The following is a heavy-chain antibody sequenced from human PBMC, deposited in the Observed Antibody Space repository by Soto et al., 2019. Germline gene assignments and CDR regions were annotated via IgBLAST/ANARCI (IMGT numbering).Heavy chain of an antibody. CDR1: GFTFSSYE. CDR3: APASRGLLPDDY. V-gene: IGHV3-48*03. J-gene: IGHJ4*02. Sequence: VGSLRLSCAASGFTFSSYEMNWVRQAPGKGLEWVSYISSSGSTIYYADSVKGRFTISRDNAKNSLYLQMNSLRAEDTAVYYCAPASRGLLPDDYWGQGTLVTVSS. D-gene: IGHD3-22*01. CDR2: ISSSGSTI.